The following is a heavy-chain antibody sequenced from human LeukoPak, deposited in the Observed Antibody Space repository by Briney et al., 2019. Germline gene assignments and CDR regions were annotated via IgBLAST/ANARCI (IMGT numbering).Heavy chain of an antibody. CDR1: GFTFSSYG. D-gene: IGHD4-17*01. Sequence: PGGSLRLSCAASGFTFSSYGMHWVRQAPGKGLEWVAVISYDGSNKYYADSVKGRFTISRDNSKNTLYLQMNSLRAEDTAVYYCARDKGDDYGDYRNAFDIWGQGTMVTVSS. CDR3: ARDKGDDYGDYRNAFDI. CDR2: ISYDGSNK. J-gene: IGHJ3*02. V-gene: IGHV3-30*03.